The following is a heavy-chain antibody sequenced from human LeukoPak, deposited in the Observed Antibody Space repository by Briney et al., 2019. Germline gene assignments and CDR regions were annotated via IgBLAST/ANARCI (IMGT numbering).Heavy chain of an antibody. J-gene: IGHJ6*03. CDR1: GGSISSSY. V-gene: IGHV4-39*01. CDR2: IYYSGDT. CDR3: ARHQWHYYYYMGV. Sequence: SETLSLTCTVSGGSISSSYWGWIRQPPGKGLEWIGSIYYSGDTYYNPSLKSRRVTISVDTSKNQFSLRLSSVTAADTAVYYCARHQWHYYYYMGVWGKGSTVTVSS. D-gene: IGHD6-19*01.